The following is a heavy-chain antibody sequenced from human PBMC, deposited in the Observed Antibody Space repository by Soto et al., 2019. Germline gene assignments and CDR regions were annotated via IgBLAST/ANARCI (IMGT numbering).Heavy chain of an antibody. Sequence: QVQLVQSGAEVKKPRASVKVSCKASGYTFTSYYMHWVRQAPGQGLEWMGIINPSGGSTSYAQKFQGRVTMTRDTSTSTVYMELSSLRSEDTAVYYCARGRYYYDSSGYYFFDYWGQGTLVTVSS. V-gene: IGHV1-46*01. J-gene: IGHJ4*02. CDR1: GYTFTSYY. CDR2: INPSGGST. CDR3: ARGRYYYDSSGYYFFDY. D-gene: IGHD3-22*01.